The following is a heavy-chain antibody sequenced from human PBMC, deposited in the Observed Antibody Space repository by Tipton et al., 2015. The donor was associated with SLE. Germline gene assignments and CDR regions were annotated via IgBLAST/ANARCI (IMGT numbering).Heavy chain of an antibody. CDR1: GGSISNYY. Sequence: TLSLTCTVSGGSISNYYWSWIRQPAGKALEWIGCIYHDGSTRHSPSLNSRVTISADRSKNQISLKLNSVTAADTAVYFCARDHYENGGYDAFDTWGHGTMVTVSS. D-gene: IGHD3-22*01. V-gene: IGHV4-59*12. J-gene: IGHJ3*02. CDR2: IYHDGST. CDR3: ARDHYENGGYDAFDT.